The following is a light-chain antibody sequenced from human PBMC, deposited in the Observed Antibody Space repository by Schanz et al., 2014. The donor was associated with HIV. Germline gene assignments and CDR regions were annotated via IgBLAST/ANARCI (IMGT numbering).Light chain of an antibody. V-gene: IGKV3-15*01. J-gene: IGKJ4*01. CDR1: QSVSTS. CDR3: QQYNTWPLT. Sequence: EVVLTQSPGTLSLSPGERATLSCRASQSVSTSSLAWSQQKPGQAPRLLIYGASTRATGIPARFSGSGSGTEFTLTISSLQSEDFAVYYCQQYNTWPLTFGGGTKVEIK. CDR2: GAS.